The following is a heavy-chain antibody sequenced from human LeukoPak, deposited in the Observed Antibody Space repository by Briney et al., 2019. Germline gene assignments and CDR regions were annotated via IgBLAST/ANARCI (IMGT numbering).Heavy chain of an antibody. CDR1: GYTFTDYY. V-gene: IGHV1-2*02. CDR2: INPNSGGT. D-gene: IGHD6-13*01. Sequence: ASVKVSCXASGYTFTDYYMHWVRQARGQGLEWMAWINPNSGGTNYAQKFQGRVTMTRDTSISTAYMELSRLRSDDTAVYYCARDGLIAAAGTNWFDPWGQGTLVTVSS. J-gene: IGHJ5*02. CDR3: ARDGLIAAAGTNWFDP.